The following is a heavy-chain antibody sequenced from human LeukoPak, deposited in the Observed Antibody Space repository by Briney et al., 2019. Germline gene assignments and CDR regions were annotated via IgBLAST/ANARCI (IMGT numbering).Heavy chain of an antibody. V-gene: IGHV3-48*04. CDR2: SSLGSTTV. D-gene: IGHD1-26*01. Sequence: GGSLRLSCAGSGFPFINYNMNWVRQVPGRGLEWLSFSSLGSTTVYYADSVKGRFTISRDDARNSLFLHMTSLRAKDTAVYYCVRAREMDVWGKGTTVTVSS. J-gene: IGHJ6*04. CDR1: GFPFINYN. CDR3: VRAREMDV.